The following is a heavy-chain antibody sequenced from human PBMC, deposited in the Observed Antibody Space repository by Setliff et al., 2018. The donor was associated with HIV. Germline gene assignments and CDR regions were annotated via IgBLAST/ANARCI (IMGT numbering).Heavy chain of an antibody. Sequence: SETLSLTCAVYGGSFSGYYWSWIRQPPGKGLEWIGEINHSGSTNYNPSLKSRVTISVDKSKNQFSLKLSSVTAADTAVYYCARDLSHRTTGYYYGMDVWGQGTTVTVSS. J-gene: IGHJ6*02. CDR2: INHSGST. D-gene: IGHD1-7*01. V-gene: IGHV4-34*01. CDR1: GGSFSGYY. CDR3: ARDLSHRTTGYYYGMDV.